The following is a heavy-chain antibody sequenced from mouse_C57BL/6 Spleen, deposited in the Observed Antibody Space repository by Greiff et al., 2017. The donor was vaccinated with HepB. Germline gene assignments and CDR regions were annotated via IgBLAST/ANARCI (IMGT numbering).Heavy chain of an antibody. CDR2: ISDGGSYT. V-gene: IGHV5-4*03. Sequence: EVMLVESGGGLVKPGGSLKLSCAASGFTFSSYAMSWVRQTPEKRLEWVATISDGGSYTYYPDNVKGRFTISRDNAKNNLYLQMSHLKSEDTAMYYCARGLGCAYWGQGTLVTVSA. CDR3: ARGLGCAY. J-gene: IGHJ3*01. CDR1: GFTFSSYA.